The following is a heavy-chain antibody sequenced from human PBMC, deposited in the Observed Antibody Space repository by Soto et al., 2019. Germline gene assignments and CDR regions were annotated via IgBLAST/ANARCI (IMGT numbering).Heavy chain of an antibody. CDR3: ARGARRRGYYYGMDV. V-gene: IGHV1-2*04. CDR1: GYTFTGYY. Sequence: ASVKVSCKASGYTFTGYYMHWVRQAPGQGLEWMGWINPNSGGTNYAQKFQGWVTMTRDTSISTAYMELSRLRSDDTAVYYCARGARRRGYYYGMDVWCQGPTVTVSS. J-gene: IGHJ6*02. CDR2: INPNSGGT. D-gene: IGHD6-6*01.